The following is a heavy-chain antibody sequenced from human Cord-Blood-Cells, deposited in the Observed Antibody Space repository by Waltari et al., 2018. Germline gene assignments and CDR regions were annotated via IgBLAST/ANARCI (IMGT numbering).Heavy chain of an antibody. Sequence: QVQLQESGPGLVKPSQTLSLTCTVSGGSISSGGYYWSWIRPHRGKGLEWIGYIYYSGSTYFNPSLKSRVTISVDTSTNQFSLKLSSLTAADTAVYYCARARRDGYNPFDYWGQGTLVTVSS. CDR3: ARARRDGYNPFDY. J-gene: IGHJ4*02. D-gene: IGHD5-12*01. CDR1: GGSISSGGYY. CDR2: IYYSGST. V-gene: IGHV4-31*03.